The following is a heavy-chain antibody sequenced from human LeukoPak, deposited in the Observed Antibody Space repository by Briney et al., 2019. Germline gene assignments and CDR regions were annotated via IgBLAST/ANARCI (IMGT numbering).Heavy chain of an antibody. CDR2: MSSSGSTI. CDR1: GITFSTMD. Sequence: PGGSLRLSCAASGITFSTMDMNWVRQAPGKGLEWVSYMSSSGSTIFYADSVRGRFTISRDNAKNSLYLQMDSLRAEDTAVYYCARRFGSGTSYWGQGTLVTVSS. V-gene: IGHV3-48*03. D-gene: IGHD3-10*01. J-gene: IGHJ4*02. CDR3: ARRFGSGTSY.